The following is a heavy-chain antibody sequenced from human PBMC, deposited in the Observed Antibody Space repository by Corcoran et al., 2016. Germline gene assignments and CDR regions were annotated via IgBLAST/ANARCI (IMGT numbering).Heavy chain of an antibody. D-gene: IGHD1-1*01. CDR3: ARGTRGERAFDI. Sequence: EVQLVESGGGLVQPGGSLRLSCAASGFTFSSYDMHWVRQATGKGLEWVSAIGTACDTYYPGAVKGRFTISRENAKKSLYLQMNSLRAGDTAVYYCARGTRGERAFDIWVQWIMVTVSS. V-gene: IGHV3-13*01. CDR2: IGTACDT. J-gene: IGHJ3*02. CDR1: GFTFSSYD.